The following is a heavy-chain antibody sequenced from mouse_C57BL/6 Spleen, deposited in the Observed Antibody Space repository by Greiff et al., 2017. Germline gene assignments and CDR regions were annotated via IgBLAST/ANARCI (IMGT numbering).Heavy chain of an antibody. CDR3: ARGDGSSYLWFAY. CDR1: GFNIKNTY. V-gene: IGHV14-3*01. D-gene: IGHD1-1*01. Sequence: EVKLMESVAELVRPGASVKLSCTPSGFNIKNTYMHWVKQRPEQGLEWIGRIDPANGNNKDAPKLQGKATITADTSSNTAYLQLSSLTAEDTAIYYCARGDGSSYLWFAYWGQGTLVTVSA. CDR2: IDPANGNN. J-gene: IGHJ3*01.